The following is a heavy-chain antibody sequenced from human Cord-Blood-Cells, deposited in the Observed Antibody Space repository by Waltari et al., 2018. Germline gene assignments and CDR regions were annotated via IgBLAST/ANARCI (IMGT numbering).Heavy chain of an antibody. V-gene: IGHV3-21*01. J-gene: IGHJ6*02. D-gene: IGHD6-13*01. CDR1: GFTFSSYS. Sequence: EVQLVESGGGLVKPGGSLRLSCAASGFTFSSYSMNGVRLAPGKGLEWVSSISSSSSYIYYADSVKGRFTISRDNAKNSLYLQMNSLRAEDTAVYYCARDSSSSWYYYYYGMDVWGQGTTVTVSS. CDR2: ISSSSSYI. CDR3: ARDSSSSWYYYYYGMDV.